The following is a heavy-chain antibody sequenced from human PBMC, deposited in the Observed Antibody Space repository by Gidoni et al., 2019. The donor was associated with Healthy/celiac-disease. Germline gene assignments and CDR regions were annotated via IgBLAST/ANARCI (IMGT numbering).Heavy chain of an antibody. CDR3: ARGGPGGDYGDY. J-gene: IGHJ4*02. CDR2: ISSSSSYI. V-gene: IGHV3-21*01. CDR1: GFTFSSYS. D-gene: IGHD2-15*01. Sequence: EVQLVESGGGLVKPGGSLRLSCAASGFTFSSYSMNWVRQAPGKGLEWVSAISSSSSYISYADSVKGRFTISRDNAKNSLYLQMNSLRAEDTAVYYCARGGPGGDYGDYWGQGTLVTVSS.